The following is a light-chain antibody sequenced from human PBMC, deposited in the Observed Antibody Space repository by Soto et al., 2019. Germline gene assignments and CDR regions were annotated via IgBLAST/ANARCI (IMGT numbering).Light chain of an antibody. J-gene: IGKJ5*01. Sequence: DIQMTQSPSSLSASVGDRVTITCRASQSISSYLNWYQQKPGKAPKXLIYAASSLQSGVPSRFSGSGSGTDFTLTISSLQPEDFATYYCQQSYSTPYPFGQGTRLEIK. CDR2: AAS. CDR1: QSISSY. CDR3: QQSYSTPYP. V-gene: IGKV1-39*01.